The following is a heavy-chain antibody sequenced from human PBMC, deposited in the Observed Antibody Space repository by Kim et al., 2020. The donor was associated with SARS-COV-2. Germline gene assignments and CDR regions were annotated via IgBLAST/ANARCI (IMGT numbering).Heavy chain of an antibody. Sequence: GGSLRLSCATSGFTFRNYVMSWVRQAPGKGLEWVSCITGGGDSTYYADSVKGRFTISRDNFKNTLYLQMNSLRAEETAVYYCAKRIAGSIDYWGQGTLVTVSS. CDR3: AKRIAGSIDY. CDR2: ITGGGDST. V-gene: IGHV3-23*01. J-gene: IGHJ4*02. CDR1: GFTFRNYV.